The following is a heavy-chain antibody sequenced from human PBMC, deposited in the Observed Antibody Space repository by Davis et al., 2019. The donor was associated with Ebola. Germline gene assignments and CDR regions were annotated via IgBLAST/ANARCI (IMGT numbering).Heavy chain of an antibody. Sequence: ASVKVSCKASGYTFTGYYMHWVRQAPGQGLEWMGWINPNSGGTNYAQKFQGRVTMTRDTSISTAYMELSRLRSDDTAVYYCASGLSHDYGDYSGGDWGQGTLVTVSS. CDR3: ASGLSHDYGDYSGGD. V-gene: IGHV1-2*02. CDR1: GYTFTGYY. CDR2: INPNSGGT. D-gene: IGHD4-17*01. J-gene: IGHJ4*02.